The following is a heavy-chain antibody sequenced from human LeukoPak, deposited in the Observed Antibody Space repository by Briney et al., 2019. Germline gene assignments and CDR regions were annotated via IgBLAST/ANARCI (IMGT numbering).Heavy chain of an antibody. CDR2: IYYRGST. CDR1: GGSISSGGYY. CDR3: ARGGIAAAARRNWFDP. D-gene: IGHD6-13*01. J-gene: IGHJ5*02. Sequence: PSQTLSLTCTVSGGSISSGGYYWSWIRQHPGKGLEWIGHIYYRGSTYYNPSLKSRVTISVDTSKNQFSLKLSSVTAADTAVYYCARGGIAAAARRNWFDPWGQGTLVTVSS. V-gene: IGHV4-31*03.